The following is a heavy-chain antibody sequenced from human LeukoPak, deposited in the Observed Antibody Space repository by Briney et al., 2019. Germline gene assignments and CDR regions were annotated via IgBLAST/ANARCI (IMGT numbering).Heavy chain of an antibody. V-gene: IGHV1-8*02. D-gene: IGHD3-3*01. CDR2: MNPNSGNT. CDR1: GYTFTSYG. J-gene: IGHJ6*02. Sequence: ASVKVSCKASGYTFTSYGISWVRQAPGQGLEWMGWMNPNSGNTGYAQKFQGRVTMTRNTSISTAYMELSSLRSEDTAVYYCARWMTGYDFWSGYYLYYYYYGMDVWGQGTTVTVSS. CDR3: ARWMTGYDFWSGYYLYYYYYGMDV.